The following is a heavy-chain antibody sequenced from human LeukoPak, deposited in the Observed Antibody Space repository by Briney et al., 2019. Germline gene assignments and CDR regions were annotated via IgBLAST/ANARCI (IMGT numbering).Heavy chain of an antibody. CDR2: ISAYNGNT. J-gene: IGHJ4*02. CDR1: GYTFTSYA. D-gene: IGHD5-18*01. Sequence: ASVKVSCKASGYTFTSYAMHWVRQAPGQRLEWMGWISAYNGNTNYAQKLQGRVTMTTDTSTSTAYMELRSLRSDDTAVYYCARYSYGPNDYWGQGTLVTVSS. CDR3: ARYSYGPNDY. V-gene: IGHV1-18*01.